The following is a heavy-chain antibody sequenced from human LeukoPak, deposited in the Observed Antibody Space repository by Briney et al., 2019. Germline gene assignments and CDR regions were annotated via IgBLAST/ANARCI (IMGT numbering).Heavy chain of an antibody. J-gene: IGHJ4*02. CDR2: INPNSGGT. D-gene: IGHD5-18*01. Sequence: ASVKVSCKASGYSFTGYYMHWVRQAPGQGLEWMGWINPNSGGTKYAEKFKGRVTMTRDTSISTAYMELSWLRSDDTAVYYCARVDTAMVAGGGDYWGQGTLVTVSS. CDR1: GYSFTGYY. CDR3: ARVDTAMVAGGGDY. V-gene: IGHV1-2*02.